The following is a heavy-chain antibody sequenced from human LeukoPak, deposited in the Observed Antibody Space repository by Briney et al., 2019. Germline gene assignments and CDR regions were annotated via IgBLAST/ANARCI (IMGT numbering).Heavy chain of an antibody. CDR1: GGSFSGYY. CDR2: INHSGST. J-gene: IGHJ6*02. V-gene: IGHV4-34*01. CDR3: ARAGGVTTVTTGYYYGMDV. D-gene: IGHD4-11*01. Sequence: SETLSLTCAVYGGSFSGYYWSWIRQPPGKGLEWIGEINHSGSTNYNPSLKSRVTISVDTSKNQFSLKLSSVTAADTAVYYCARAGGVTTVTTGYYYGMDVWGQGTAVTVSS.